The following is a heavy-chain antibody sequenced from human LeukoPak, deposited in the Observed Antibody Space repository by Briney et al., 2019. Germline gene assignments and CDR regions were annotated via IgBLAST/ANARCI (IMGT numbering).Heavy chain of an antibody. D-gene: IGHD5-12*01. Sequence: PGGSLRLSCAASGFTFSSYSMNWVRQAPGKGLEWLSYLSSTSSTIFYADSVKGRFTISRDNAKNSLYLQMNSLRDEDTAVYYCAKGRYSGHDMIYFDFWGQGTLVTVSS. V-gene: IGHV3-48*02. CDR2: LSSTSSTI. CDR1: GFTFSSYS. J-gene: IGHJ4*02. CDR3: AKGRYSGHDMIYFDF.